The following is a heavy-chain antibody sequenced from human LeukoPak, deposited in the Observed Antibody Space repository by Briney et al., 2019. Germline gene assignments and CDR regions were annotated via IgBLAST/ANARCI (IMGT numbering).Heavy chain of an antibody. CDR1: SDPFTNYF. CDR2: VYFDGTT. D-gene: IGHD2-21*02. CDR3: ARLTVGLYFDA. V-gene: IGHV4-59*08. Sequence: SETLSLTCSVSSDPFTNYFWSWVRQPPGKGLEWIGYVYFDGTTNYNPSLMSRVTISVNATKNQFSLRLNSVTALDTAVYFCARLTVGLYFDAWGQGALVTVS. J-gene: IGHJ4*02.